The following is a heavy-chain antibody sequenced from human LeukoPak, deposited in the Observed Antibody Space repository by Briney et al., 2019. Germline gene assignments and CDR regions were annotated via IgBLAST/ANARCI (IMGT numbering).Heavy chain of an antibody. V-gene: IGHV3-74*01. Sequence: GGSLRLSCAASGFTFSSYWMHWVRQAPGKGLVWVSRINSDGSSTSYAESVKGRFTISRDNAKNTLYLQMNSLRAKDTAVYYCARAVAGSFPDYWGQGTLVTVSS. CDR2: INSDGSST. D-gene: IGHD6-19*01. CDR1: GFTFSSYW. J-gene: IGHJ4*02. CDR3: ARAVAGSFPDY.